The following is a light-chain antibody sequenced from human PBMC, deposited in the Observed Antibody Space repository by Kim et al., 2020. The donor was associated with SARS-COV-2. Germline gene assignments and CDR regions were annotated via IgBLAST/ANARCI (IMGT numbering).Light chain of an antibody. CDR2: AAS. CDR3: QKYNSFMYT. Sequence: DIQVTQSPSSLSASVGDRVTITCRASQGIGNSLAWYQQKPGRVPKLLIYAASTLQSGVPSRFSGRGSGTEFTLTITSLQPDDVATYYCQKYNSFMYTFGQGTKLEI. J-gene: IGKJ2*01. V-gene: IGKV1-27*01. CDR1: QGIGNS.